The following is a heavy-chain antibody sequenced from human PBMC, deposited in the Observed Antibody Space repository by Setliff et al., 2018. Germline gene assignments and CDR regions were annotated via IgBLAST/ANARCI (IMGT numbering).Heavy chain of an antibody. CDR3: AREGVDTRSSTDYRYYMDL. CDR2: TIPNFGTT. J-gene: IGHJ6*03. D-gene: IGHD5-18*01. Sequence: SVKVSCKASGYTFRSYGISWVRQAPGQGLEWLGGTIPNFGTTNYAQEFQGRVTIITDESASTAYMELSSLRFEDTAVYYCAREGVDTRSSTDYRYYMDLWGKGTTVTVSS. CDR1: GYTFRSYG. V-gene: IGHV1-69*05.